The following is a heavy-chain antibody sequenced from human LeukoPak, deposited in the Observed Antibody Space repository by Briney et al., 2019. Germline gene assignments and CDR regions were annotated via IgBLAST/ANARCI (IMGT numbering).Heavy chain of an antibody. CDR1: GFTFSNYW. J-gene: IGHJ4*02. D-gene: IGHD1-26*01. CDR2: IKHDGSDK. V-gene: IGHV3-7*01. Sequence: GGSLRLSCAASGFTFSNYWMSWVRQAPGKGLEWVANIKHDGSDKYSVDSVKGRFTISRDNAKNTLYLQMNSLRAEDTAVYYCARDMGELLYYFDYWGQGTLVTVSS. CDR3: ARDMGELLYYFDY.